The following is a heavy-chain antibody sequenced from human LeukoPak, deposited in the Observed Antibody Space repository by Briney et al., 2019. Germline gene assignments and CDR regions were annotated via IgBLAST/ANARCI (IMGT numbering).Heavy chain of an antibody. Sequence: GESLRLSCAASGFTFSSYTMTWVRQAPGKGLEWVSSISRSGDYIFYADSVRGRFTISRDNAKNLLYLQMTSLRAEDTAVYYCAKDRLVGGSDRHPLDYRGQGTLVTVSS. D-gene: IGHD1-26*01. CDR2: ISRSGDYI. V-gene: IGHV3-21*01. CDR1: GFTFSSYT. J-gene: IGHJ4*02. CDR3: AKDRLVGGSDRHPLDY.